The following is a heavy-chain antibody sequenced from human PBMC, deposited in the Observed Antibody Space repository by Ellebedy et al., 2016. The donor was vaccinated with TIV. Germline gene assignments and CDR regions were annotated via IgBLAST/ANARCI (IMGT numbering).Heavy chain of an antibody. D-gene: IGHD1-26*01. CDR1: GFTFSNAW. Sequence: GESLKISXAASGFTFSNAWMNWVRQAPGKGLEWVAFIRSSINSISYADSVKGRFTISRDDAENSLYLQMNSLRDEDTALYYCARGGAGFDSMNRELSFDSWGQGTLVTVSS. J-gene: IGHJ4*02. CDR3: ARGGAGFDSMNRELSFDS. V-gene: IGHV3-48*02. CDR2: IRSSINSI.